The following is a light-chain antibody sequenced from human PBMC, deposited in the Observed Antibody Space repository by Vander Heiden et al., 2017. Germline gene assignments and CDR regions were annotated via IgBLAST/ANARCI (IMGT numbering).Light chain of an antibody. CDR1: QSVSSY. CDR3: QRRSNWPPT. V-gene: IGKV3-11*01. CDR2: DAY. Sequence: EIVLTLSPATLSLSPGERATLSCRASQSVSSYLAWYQQKPGQAPRLLIYDAYDRATGIPARFSGSGSGTDLTLTISSLGPEDFAIYYCQRRSNWPPTFGAGTKVEIK. J-gene: IGKJ4*01.